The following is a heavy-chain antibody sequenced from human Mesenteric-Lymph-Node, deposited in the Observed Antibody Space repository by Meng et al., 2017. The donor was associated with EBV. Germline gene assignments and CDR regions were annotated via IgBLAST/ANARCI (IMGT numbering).Heavy chain of an antibody. J-gene: IGHJ4*02. V-gene: IGHV4-30-2*01. CDR2: IYPTAYT. CDR3: ARVDREGRGITH. Sequence: QLQESGPGLVSPSQPLPLTCAVFGDSITSGGYSWSWIRQPLGKGLEWIGHIYPTAYTYSTPSLKNRVTISMDRSKNQFSLKVTSVTAADTAVYYCARVDREGRGITHWGQGTLVTVSS. D-gene: IGHD3-10*01. CDR1: GDSITSGGYS.